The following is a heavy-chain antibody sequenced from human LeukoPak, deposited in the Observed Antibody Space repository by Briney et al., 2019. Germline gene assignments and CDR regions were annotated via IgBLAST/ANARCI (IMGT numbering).Heavy chain of an antibody. CDR1: GFTFSSYG. Sequence: GGSLRLSWAASGFTFSSYGIHWVRQAPGKGLEWVAVIWPDGSNKYYADSVKGRFTISRDNSKNTLYLQMNSLRAEDTAVYYCARASGCFDYWGQGSLVTVSS. CDR2: IWPDGSNK. CDR3: ARASGCFDY. J-gene: IGHJ4*02. D-gene: IGHD1-26*01. V-gene: IGHV3-33*01.